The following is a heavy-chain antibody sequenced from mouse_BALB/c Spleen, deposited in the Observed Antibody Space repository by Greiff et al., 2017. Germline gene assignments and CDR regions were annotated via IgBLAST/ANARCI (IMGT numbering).Heavy chain of an antibody. V-gene: IGHV5-6-4*01. CDR1: GFTFSSYT. Sequence: EVKVVESGGGLVKPGGSLKLSCAASGFTFSSYTMSWVRQTPEKRLEWVATISSGGSYTYYPDSVKGRFTISRDNAKNTLYLQMSSLKSEDTAMYYCTRGDDGYYGFAYWGQGTLVTVSA. J-gene: IGHJ3*01. D-gene: IGHD2-3*01. CDR2: ISSGGSYT. CDR3: TRGDDGYYGFAY.